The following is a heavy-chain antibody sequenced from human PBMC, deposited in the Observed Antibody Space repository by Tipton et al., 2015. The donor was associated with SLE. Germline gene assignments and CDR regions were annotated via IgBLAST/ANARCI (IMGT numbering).Heavy chain of an antibody. D-gene: IGHD2-21*01. CDR1: GDSLSGQY. CDR3: ARAGGGDSNWFDP. CDR2: VVRGGST. J-gene: IGHJ5*02. Sequence: TLSLTCSVYGDSLSGQYWSWIRQPPGKGLEWIGEVVRGGSTNYSPSLESRVTITVDTSKNQFSLKLSSVTAADTAVYYCARAGGGDSNWFDPWGQGTLVTVSS. V-gene: IGHV4-34*12.